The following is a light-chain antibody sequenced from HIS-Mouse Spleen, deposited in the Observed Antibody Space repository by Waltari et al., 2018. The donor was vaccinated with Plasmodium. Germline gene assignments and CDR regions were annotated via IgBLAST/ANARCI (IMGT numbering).Light chain of an antibody. CDR1: SSDVGGYNY. CDR3: SSYAGSNNLV. J-gene: IGLJ2*01. V-gene: IGLV2-8*01. Sequence: QSALTQPPSASGSPGQSVTIPCTGTSSDVGGYNYVSWYQQHPGNAPKLMIYEFSKRPSGVPDRFSGSKSGDTASLTVSGLQAEDEADYYCSSYAGSNNLVFGGGTKLTVL. CDR2: EFS.